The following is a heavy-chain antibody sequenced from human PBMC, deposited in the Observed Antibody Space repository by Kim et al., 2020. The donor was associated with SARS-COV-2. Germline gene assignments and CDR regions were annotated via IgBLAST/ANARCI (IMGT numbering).Heavy chain of an antibody. Sequence: ASVKVSCKASGYTFTTYIIHWVRQAPGQRLEYMGWINAGNGNTKYSQNLQGRVTITRDTSASTAYMELSSLRSEDTAVYYCAREANYYGSGSLWFDPWGQGTLVTVSS. CDR2: INAGNGNT. V-gene: IGHV1-3*01. CDR3: AREANYYGSGSLWFDP. D-gene: IGHD3-10*01. CDR1: GYTFTTYI. J-gene: IGHJ5*02.